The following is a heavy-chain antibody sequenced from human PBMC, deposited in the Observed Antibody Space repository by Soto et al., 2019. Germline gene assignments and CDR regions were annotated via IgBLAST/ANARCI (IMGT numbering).Heavy chain of an antibody. J-gene: IGHJ1*01. CDR1: GGSISSYY. V-gene: IGHV4-59*01. CDR3: ARVGVVVVPAADPYFQH. Sequence: PSETLSLTCTVSGGSISSYYWSWIRQPPGKGLEWIGYIYYSGSTNYNPSLKSRVTISVDTSKNQFSLKLSSVTAADTAVYYCARVGVVVVPAADPYFQHWGQGTLVTVSS. CDR2: IYYSGST. D-gene: IGHD2-2*01.